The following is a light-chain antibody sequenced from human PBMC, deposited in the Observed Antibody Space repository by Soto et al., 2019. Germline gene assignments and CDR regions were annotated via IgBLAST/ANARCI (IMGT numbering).Light chain of an antibody. CDR3: QQYANSLIT. Sequence: EIVLTQSPGTLSLSPGERATLSCRASQSVSSSYLAWYQQKPGQAPRLLIYGASSRATGIPDRFSGSGSGTDFTLTISRLEPEDFAVYYCQQYANSLITCVQGTRLEIK. V-gene: IGKV3-20*01. CDR1: QSVSSSY. CDR2: GAS. J-gene: IGKJ5*01.